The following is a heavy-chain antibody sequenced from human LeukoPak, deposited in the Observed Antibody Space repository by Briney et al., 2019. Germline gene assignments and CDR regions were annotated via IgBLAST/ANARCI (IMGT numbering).Heavy chain of an antibody. CDR2: IYDNGRT. V-gene: IGHV4-61*01. CDR1: GASVTSNRHY. CDR3: VGATQGSYFDY. J-gene: IGHJ4*02. Sequence: SETLSLTCTVSGASVTSNRHYWSFIRPTPGKGLEWIGYIYDNGRTNYNPSLKTRVTMSIDTSKNQFSLNLSSVTAADTAVYYCVGATQGSYFDYWGQGTRVTVSS.